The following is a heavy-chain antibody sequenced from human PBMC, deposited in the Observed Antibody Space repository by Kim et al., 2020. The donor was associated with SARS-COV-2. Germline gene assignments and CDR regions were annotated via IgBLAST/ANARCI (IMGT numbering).Heavy chain of an antibody. CDR3: ALYYYDSSGYYPFDY. CDR2: IIPIFGTA. V-gene: IGHV1-69*13. D-gene: IGHD3-22*01. CDR1: GGTFSSYA. Sequence: SVKVSCKASGGTFSSYAISWVRQAPGQGLEWMGGIIPIFGTANYAQKFQGRVTITADESTSTAYMELSSLRSEDTAVYYCALYYYDSSGYYPFDYWGQGTLVTVSS. J-gene: IGHJ4*02.